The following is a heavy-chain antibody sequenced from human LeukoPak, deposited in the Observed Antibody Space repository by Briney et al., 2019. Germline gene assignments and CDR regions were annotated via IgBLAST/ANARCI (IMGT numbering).Heavy chain of an antibody. V-gene: IGHV3-64D*06. CDR3: VKDDSYYYDTSTYVA. D-gene: IGHD3-22*01. J-gene: IGHJ5*02. Sequence: GGSLRLSCSASGFTFSRSAMHWVRQAPGKGLEYVSAIGSNGGSTYYADSVKGRFTISRDNSKNTLYLQMSSLRAEDTAVYHCVKDDSYYYDTSTYVAWGQGTQVTVSS. CDR2: IGSNGGST. CDR1: GFTFSRSA.